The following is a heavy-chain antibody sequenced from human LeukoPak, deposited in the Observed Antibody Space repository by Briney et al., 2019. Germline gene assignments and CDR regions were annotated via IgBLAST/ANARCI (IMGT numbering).Heavy chain of an antibody. CDR1: RFTFSTYS. D-gene: IGHD3-16*01. CDR2: ISSDNNYI. V-gene: IGHV3-21*01. CDR3: ARVAFGLYVMDV. J-gene: IGHJ6*02. Sequence: PGGSLRLSCAASRFTFSTYSMNWVRQAPGKGLEWVSSISSDNNYIYYADSLKGRFTVSRDNAKNSLYLQMISLRAEDTAVYYCARVAFGLYVMDVWGQGTPVTVSS.